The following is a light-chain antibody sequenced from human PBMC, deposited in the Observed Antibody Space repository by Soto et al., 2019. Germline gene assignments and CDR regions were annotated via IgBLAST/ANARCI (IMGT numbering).Light chain of an antibody. CDR2: AAS. CDR3: QQLNSFPYT. CDR1: RGISDS. V-gene: IGKV1-9*01. J-gene: IGKJ2*01. Sequence: IQLTQSPSSLSASVGDRVTITCRASRGISDSLAWYQQKPGKAPNLLIYAASTLQSGVPSRFSGSCSGTDFTLTSTSLQPEDSSTYFCQQLNSFPYTFGQGTRLEI.